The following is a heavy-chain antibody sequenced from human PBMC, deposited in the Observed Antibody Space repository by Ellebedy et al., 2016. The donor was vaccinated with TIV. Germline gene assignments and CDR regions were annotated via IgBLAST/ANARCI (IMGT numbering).Heavy chain of an antibody. V-gene: IGHV1-3*01. D-gene: IGHD6-13*01. CDR2: TNADNGDT. Sequence: AASVKVSCKASGYTFTKFPMHWLRQAPGQRLEWMGWTNADNGDTKYSQKFQGRVTLLRDTSASTAYMELSSLRSEDTAIYYCARDLGSTSWYGDAFDVWGQGTIVTVSS. CDR1: GYTFTKFP. J-gene: IGHJ3*01. CDR3: ARDLGSTSWYGDAFDV.